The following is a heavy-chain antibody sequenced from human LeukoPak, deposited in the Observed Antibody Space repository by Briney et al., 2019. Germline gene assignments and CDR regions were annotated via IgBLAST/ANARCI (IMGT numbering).Heavy chain of an antibody. V-gene: IGHV3-30*04. Sequence: GGSLRLPCAASGFTFSSHAIHWVRQAPGKGLEWVAVISYDGSNKYYADSVRGRFTISRDNSKNTLYLQMNSLRAEDTALYYCAREGGSGSFHFDCWGQGTLVTVSS. CDR3: AREGGSGSFHFDC. CDR2: ISYDGSNK. J-gene: IGHJ4*02. D-gene: IGHD3-10*01. CDR1: GFTFSSHA.